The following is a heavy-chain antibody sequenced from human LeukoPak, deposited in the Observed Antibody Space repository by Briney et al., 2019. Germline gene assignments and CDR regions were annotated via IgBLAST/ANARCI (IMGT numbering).Heavy chain of an antibody. CDR1: GGSISSYY. CDR3: AREEYYDFWSGSDYGMDV. Sequence: SETLSLTCTVSGGSISSYYWSWIRQPPGKGLEWIGYIYYSGSTNYNPSLKSRVTISVDTSKNQFSLKLSSVTAADTAVYYCAREEYYDFWSGSDYGMDVWGQGTTVTVSS. D-gene: IGHD3-3*01. CDR2: IYYSGST. V-gene: IGHV4-59*01. J-gene: IGHJ6*02.